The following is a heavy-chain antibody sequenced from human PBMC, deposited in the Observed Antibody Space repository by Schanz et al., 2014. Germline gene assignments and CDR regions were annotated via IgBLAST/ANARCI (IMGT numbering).Heavy chain of an antibody. CDR3: AKLSSSGRLAGYFDY. J-gene: IGHJ4*03. CDR2: MSYDGSIK. CDR1: GFTFSSYA. V-gene: IGHV3-33*08. D-gene: IGHD6-19*01. Sequence: VQLVESGGGLVQPGGSLRLSCAASGFTFSSYAMHWVRQAPGKGLEWVAAMSYDGSIKYYADSVKGRFTMSRDNSKNTLYLQMNSLRAEDTAIYYCAKLSSSGRLAGYFDYWGQGTLVTISS.